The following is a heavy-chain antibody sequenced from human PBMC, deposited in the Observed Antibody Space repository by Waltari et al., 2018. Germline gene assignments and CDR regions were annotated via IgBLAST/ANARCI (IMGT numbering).Heavy chain of an antibody. V-gene: IGHV4-61*09. D-gene: IGHD1-26*01. Sequence: QVQLQESGPGLVKPSQTLSLTCTVSGGSISSGSYYWSWIRQPAGKGLEWIGYIYTSGSTNYNPSLKSRVTISVDTSKNQFSLKLSSVTAADTAVYYCARAFRYRGGVGTFDIWGQGTMVTVSS. CDR1: GGSISSGSYY. J-gene: IGHJ3*02. CDR3: ARAFRYRGGVGTFDI. CDR2: IYTSGST.